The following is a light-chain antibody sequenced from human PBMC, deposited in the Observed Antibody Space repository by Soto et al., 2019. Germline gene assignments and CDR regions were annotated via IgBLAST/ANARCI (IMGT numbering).Light chain of an antibody. J-gene: IGKJ2*01. V-gene: IGKV3-20*01. CDR2: AAS. CDR3: QQYFGSLYT. Sequence: SVWTQSPGTLSLSPGEGATLSCRTSQSISSTYLAWYQQRPGQAPRLLIYAASSRATGIPDRFSGSGSGTDFTLTISRLEPEDFAVYYCQQYFGSLYTFGQGTKLEIK. CDR1: QSISSTY.